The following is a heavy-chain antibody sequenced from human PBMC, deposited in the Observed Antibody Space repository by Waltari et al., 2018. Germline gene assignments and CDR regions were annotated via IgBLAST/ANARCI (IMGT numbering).Heavy chain of an antibody. CDR1: GFIFTSYW. V-gene: IGHV3-74*01. J-gene: IGHJ5*02. Sequence: EGQLVESGGGLVQPGGSLRLSCEASGFIFTSYWMHWVRQAPGKGLVWVSRINTDGSSTTYADSVKGRFTVSRDNAKNTLYLQMHNVRAEDTAVYYCARDGGYNILTGNWFDPWGQGTLVTVSS. CDR2: INTDGSST. D-gene: IGHD3-9*01. CDR3: ARDGGYNILTGNWFDP.